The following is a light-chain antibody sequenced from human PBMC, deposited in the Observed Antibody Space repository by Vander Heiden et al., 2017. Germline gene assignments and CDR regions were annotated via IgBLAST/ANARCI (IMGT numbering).Light chain of an antibody. J-gene: IGKJ1*01. CDR1: QSVLYSSNNKNY. CDR3: QQDDSTPGT. CDR2: WAS. Sequence: LVLTQSPDSLPVSLGERATINCKSSQSVLYSSNNKNYLAWYQQKPGQPPKLLIYWASTRESGVPDRFSGSGSGTDFTLTISSLQAEDVAVYYCQQDDSTPGTFGQGTKVXIK. V-gene: IGKV4-1*01.